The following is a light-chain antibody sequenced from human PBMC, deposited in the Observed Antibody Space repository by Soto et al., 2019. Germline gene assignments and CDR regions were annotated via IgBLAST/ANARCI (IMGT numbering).Light chain of an antibody. Sequence: EIVLTQSPATLSLSPGERATLSCRASQSVSNYLAWYQQKPGQAPRVLIYGASIRPTGIPDRFSGSGSGADFTLTISRLEAEDFGVYYCQHYGSSPPFTFGPGTKVDIK. CDR1: QSVSNY. CDR3: QHYGSSPPFT. J-gene: IGKJ3*01. CDR2: GAS. V-gene: IGKV3-20*01.